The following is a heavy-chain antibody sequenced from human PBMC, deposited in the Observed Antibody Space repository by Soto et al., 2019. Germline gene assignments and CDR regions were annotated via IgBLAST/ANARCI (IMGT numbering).Heavy chain of an antibody. CDR3: ARAVKGTWIQLWPNSDDIVATIFDY. J-gene: IGHJ4*02. CDR1: GFTFSSYS. Sequence: GGSLRLSCAASGFTFSSYSMNWVRQAPGKGLEWVSSISSSSSYIYYADSVKGRFTISRDNAKNSLYLQMNSLRAEDTAVYYCARAVKGTWIQLWPNSDDIVATIFDYWGQGTLVTVSS. CDR2: ISSSSSYI. D-gene: IGHD5-12*01. V-gene: IGHV3-21*01.